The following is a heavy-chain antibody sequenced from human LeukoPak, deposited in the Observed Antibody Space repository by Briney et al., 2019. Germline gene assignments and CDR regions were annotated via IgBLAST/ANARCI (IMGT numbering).Heavy chain of an antibody. CDR1: GYTFTSYG. D-gene: IGHD2-15*01. CDR3: ARDDLECSGGTCYPDNY. CDR2: ISAYNGNT. J-gene: IGHJ4*02. V-gene: IGHV1-18*01. Sequence: GASVNVSCKASGYTFTSYGITWVRQAPGQGLEWMGWISAYNGNTNYAPKLHGRGNMTTDTSTSTAYMELRNLRSDDTAFYYCARDDLECSGGTCYPDNYWGQGTLVAVFS.